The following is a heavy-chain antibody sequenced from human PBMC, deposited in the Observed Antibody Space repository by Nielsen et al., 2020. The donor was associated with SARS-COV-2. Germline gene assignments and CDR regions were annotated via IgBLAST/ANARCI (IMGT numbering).Heavy chain of an antibody. CDR3: AKDRTLLYSSSGFDY. D-gene: IGHD6-6*01. CDR1: GFTFSSYA. CDR2: ISWNSGSI. Sequence: SCAASGFTFSSYAMSWVRQAPGKGLEWVSGISWNSGSIGYADSVKGRFTISRDNAKNSLYLQMNSLRAEDTALYYCAKDRTLLYSSSGFDYWGQGTLVTVSS. V-gene: IGHV3-9*01. J-gene: IGHJ4*02.